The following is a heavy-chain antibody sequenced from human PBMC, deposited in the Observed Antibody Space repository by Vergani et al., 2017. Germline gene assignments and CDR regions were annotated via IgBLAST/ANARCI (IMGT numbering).Heavy chain of an antibody. CDR1: GFTVSSNY. J-gene: IGHJ4*02. V-gene: IGHV3-53*04. CDR3: ARGGSSGWYGVDY. CDR2: IYSGGST. Sequence: EVQLVESGGGLVQPGGSLRLSCAASGFTVSSNYMSWVRQAPGKGLEWVSVIYSGGSTYYADSVKGRFTIARHNSKNPLYLQMNSLRAEDTAVYYCARGGSSGWYGVDYWGQGTLVTVSS. D-gene: IGHD6-19*01.